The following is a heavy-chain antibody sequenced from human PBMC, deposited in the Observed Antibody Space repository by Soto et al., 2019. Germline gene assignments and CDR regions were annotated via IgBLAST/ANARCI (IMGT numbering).Heavy chain of an antibody. D-gene: IGHD3-10*01. CDR3: AREPYYYGSGSYFYYGMDV. CDR2: IIPIFGTA. CDR1: GGTFSSYA. V-gene: IGHV1-69*01. Sequence: KASGGTFSSYAISWVRQAPGQGLEWMGGIIPIFGTANYAQKFQGRVTITADESTSTAYMELSRLRSDDTAVYYCAREPYYYGSGSYFYYGMDVWGQGTTVTVSS. J-gene: IGHJ6*02.